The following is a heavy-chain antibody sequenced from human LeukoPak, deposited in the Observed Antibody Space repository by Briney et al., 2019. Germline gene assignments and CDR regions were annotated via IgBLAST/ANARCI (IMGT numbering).Heavy chain of an antibody. CDR1: GYSISSGYY. J-gene: IGHJ1*01. Sequence: SETLSLTCTVSGYSISSGYYWGWIRQPPGKGLEWIGSIYHSGTTYYNPSLKSRVTISVDTSKNQFSLKLSSVTAADTAVYYCAGQAPGAYQLLYGHFQHWGQGTLVTVSS. V-gene: IGHV4-38-2*02. D-gene: IGHD2-2*02. CDR3: AGQAPGAYQLLYGHFQH. CDR2: IYHSGTT.